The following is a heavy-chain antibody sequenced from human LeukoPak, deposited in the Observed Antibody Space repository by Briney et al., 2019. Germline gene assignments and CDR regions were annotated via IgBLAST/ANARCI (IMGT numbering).Heavy chain of an antibody. V-gene: IGHV4-30-4*01. CDR1: GGSISSGDYY. CDR3: ARVRLDSSSWYPDLFDY. Sequence: SQTLSLTCTVSGGSISSGDYYWSWIRQPPGKGLEWIGYIYHSGSTYYNPSLKSRVTISVDRSKNQFSLKLSSVTAADTAVYYCARVRLDSSSWYPDLFDYWGQGTLVTVSS. D-gene: IGHD6-13*01. CDR2: IYHSGST. J-gene: IGHJ4*02.